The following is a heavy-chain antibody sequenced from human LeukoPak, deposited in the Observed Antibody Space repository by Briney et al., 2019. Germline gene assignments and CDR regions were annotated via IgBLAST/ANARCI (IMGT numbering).Heavy chain of an antibody. CDR1: GFTVSSNY. V-gene: IGHV3-23*01. CDR3: AKDSIAARPGPVRYFDY. D-gene: IGHD6-6*01. J-gene: IGHJ4*02. Sequence: GGSLRLSCAVSGFTVSSNYMSWVRQAPGKGLEWVSAISGSGGSTYYADSVKGRFTISRDNSKNTLYLQMNSLRAEDTAVYYCAKDSIAARPGPVRYFDYWGQGTLVTVSS. CDR2: ISGSGGST.